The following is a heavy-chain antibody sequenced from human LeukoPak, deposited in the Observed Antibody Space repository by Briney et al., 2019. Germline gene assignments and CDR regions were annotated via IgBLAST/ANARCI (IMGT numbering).Heavy chain of an antibody. V-gene: IGHV4-39*01. CDR3: ARHRWSVNWFDR. CDR2: IYYSGST. CDR1: GGSISSSSYY. J-gene: IGHJ5*02. Sequence: SSETLSLTCTVSGGSISSSSYYWGWIRQPPGKGLEWIGSIYYSGSTYYNPSLKSRVTVSVDTSKNQFSLKLSSVTAADTAVYYCARHRWSVNWFDRWGQGTLVTVSS. D-gene: IGHD3-3*01.